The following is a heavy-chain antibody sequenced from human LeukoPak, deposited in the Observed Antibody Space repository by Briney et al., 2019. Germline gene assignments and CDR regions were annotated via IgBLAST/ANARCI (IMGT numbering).Heavy chain of an antibody. J-gene: IGHJ4*02. CDR1: GYTFTGYY. V-gene: IGHV1-2*02. CDR2: INPNSGGT. D-gene: IGHD3-22*01. CDR3: ASDSSGYYAHFDY. Sequence: RASVKVSRKASGYTFTGYYMHWVRQAPGQGLEWMGWINPNSGGTNYAQKFQGRVTMTRDTSISTAYMELSRLRSDDTAVYYCASDSSGYYAHFDYWGQGTLVTVSS.